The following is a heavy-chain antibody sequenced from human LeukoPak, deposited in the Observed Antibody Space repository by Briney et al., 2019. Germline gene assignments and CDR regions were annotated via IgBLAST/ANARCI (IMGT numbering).Heavy chain of an antibody. J-gene: IGHJ3*02. V-gene: IGHV1-18*01. Sequence: GASVKVSCKASGYTFITYGITWVRQAPGQGLEWMGWINHGYTGYAQEFRGRVSMTTDTSTSTAYMDLRSLRSDDTAMYYCARKSDGFDIWGQGTMVTVSS. CDR1: GYTFITYG. CDR2: INHGYT. CDR3: ARKSDGFDI.